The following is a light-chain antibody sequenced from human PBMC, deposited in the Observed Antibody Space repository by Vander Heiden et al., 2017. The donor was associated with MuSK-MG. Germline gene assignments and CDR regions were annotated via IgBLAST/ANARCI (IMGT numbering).Light chain of an antibody. V-gene: IGKV3-20*01. Sequence: EIVLTQSPGTLSLSPGERATLSCMASQSVIYNLIGWYQQKLGQAPRLFIYDASSRAPAIPDRLSRSGPRTDFTLTISSLDPEDFAVYYCQLEGTSGGTFGPGTKVEIK. J-gene: IGKJ1*01. CDR2: DAS. CDR3: QLEGTSGGT. CDR1: QSVIYNL.